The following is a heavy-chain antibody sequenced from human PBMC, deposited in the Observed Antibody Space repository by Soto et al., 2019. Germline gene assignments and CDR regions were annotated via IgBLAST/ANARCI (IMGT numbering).Heavy chain of an antibody. V-gene: IGHV3-7*01. CDR2: IKQDGSDK. D-gene: IGHD6-6*01. CDR3: AKDSYSIGPGTDY. CDR1: GFTLSNYW. J-gene: IGHJ4*02. Sequence: EVQLVESGGGLVQPGGSLRLSCVASGFTLSNYWMTWVRQAPGKGLEWVANIKQDGSDKNYVDSVKGRFTISRDNAKNSLYLQMNSLRAEDTAVYYCAKDSYSIGPGTDYWGQGTLVTVSS.